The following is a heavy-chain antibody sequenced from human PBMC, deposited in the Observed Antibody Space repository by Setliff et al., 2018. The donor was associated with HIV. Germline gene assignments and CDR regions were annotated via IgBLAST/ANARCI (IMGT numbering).Heavy chain of an antibody. Sequence: GGSLRLSCAASGFTVSNDYMGWVRQAPGRGREWVSVIHSGGSTYYADSVKGRFIISRDNSKNTLYLQMNSLRVEDTAVYYCARDYLYYNLYNGSPVYGMDVWGQGTTVTVSS. CDR1: GFTVSNDY. D-gene: IGHD3-3*01. CDR2: IHSGGST. J-gene: IGHJ6*02. V-gene: IGHV3-66*01. CDR3: ARDYLYYNLYNGSPVYGMDV.